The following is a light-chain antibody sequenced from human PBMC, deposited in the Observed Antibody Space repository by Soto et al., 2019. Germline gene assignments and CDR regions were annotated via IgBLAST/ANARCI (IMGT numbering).Light chain of an antibody. J-gene: IGKJ4*01. CDR3: QQQGT. CDR2: DAS. Sequence: ETVLTQSPATLSLSPGERATLSCRASHSVSTYFTWYQQKAGQAPRLLIYDASNRAPGIPARFSGCRSGTEIALTNSSLAPDEFAVSYWQQQGTFGGGTKVEIK. V-gene: IGKV3-11*01. CDR1: HSVSTY.